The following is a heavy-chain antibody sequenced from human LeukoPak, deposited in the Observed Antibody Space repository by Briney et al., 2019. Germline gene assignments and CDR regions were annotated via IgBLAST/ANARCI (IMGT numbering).Heavy chain of an antibody. Sequence: ASVKVSCKASGYTFTSYDINWVRQAPGQGLEWMGRITSNSGGTRYAQKFQDRVTMTRDTSITTAYMEISGLTSDDTAVYYCARGGSGSGYLFYFDSWGQGTLVSVSS. J-gene: IGHJ4*02. CDR1: GYTFTSYD. V-gene: IGHV1-2*06. D-gene: IGHD3-10*01. CDR2: ITSNSGGT. CDR3: ARGGSGSGYLFYFDS.